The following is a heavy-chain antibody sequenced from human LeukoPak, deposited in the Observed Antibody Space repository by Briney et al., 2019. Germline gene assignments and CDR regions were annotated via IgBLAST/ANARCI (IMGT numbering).Heavy chain of an antibody. CDR3: ARVHLYDYVWGSYRTKYNWFDP. D-gene: IGHD3-16*02. J-gene: IGHJ5*02. CDR1: GGSFSGYY. Sequence: PSETLSLTCAVYGGSFSGYYWSWIRQPPGKGLEWIGEINHSGSTNYNPSLKSRVTISVDTSKNQFSLRLSSVTAADTAVYYCARVHLYDYVWGSYRTKYNWFDPWGQGTLVTVSS. CDR2: INHSGST. V-gene: IGHV4-34*01.